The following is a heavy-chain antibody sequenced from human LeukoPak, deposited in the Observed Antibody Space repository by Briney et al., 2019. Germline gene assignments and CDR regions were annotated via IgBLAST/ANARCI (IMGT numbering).Heavy chain of an antibody. CDR1: GGSISTYY. J-gene: IGHJ4*02. Sequence: SETLSLTCTVSGGSISTYYWSWIRQPPGKGLEWIGYFHYSGTTNYNPSLKSRVTISVDTSKNQFSLKLSSVTAADTAVYYCARVDANWGVVDYWGQGTLVTVSS. V-gene: IGHV4-59*01. CDR3: ARVDANWGVVDY. CDR2: FHYSGTT. D-gene: IGHD7-27*01.